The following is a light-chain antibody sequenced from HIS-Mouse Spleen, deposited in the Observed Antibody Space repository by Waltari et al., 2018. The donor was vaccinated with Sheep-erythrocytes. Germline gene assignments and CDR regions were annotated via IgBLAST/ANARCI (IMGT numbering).Light chain of an antibody. CDR2: EDS. Sequence: SYELTQPPSVSVPPGQTARITCSGDGLLNKYAYWYQQKSGQAPVMVIYEDSKRPSRIPERFSGSTSGTMATLTISGAQVEDEADYYCYSTDSSGNHWVFGGGTKLTVL. J-gene: IGLJ3*02. CDR3: YSTDSSGNHWV. V-gene: IGLV3-10*01. CDR1: GLLNKY.